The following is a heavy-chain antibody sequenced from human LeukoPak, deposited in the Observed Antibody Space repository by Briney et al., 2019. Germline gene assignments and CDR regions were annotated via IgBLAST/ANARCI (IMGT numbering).Heavy chain of an antibody. CDR3: ARENRYSYALDAFDI. D-gene: IGHD5-18*01. CDR1: GFTFSSYW. CDR2: INSDGSST. J-gene: IGHJ3*02. V-gene: IGHV3-74*01. Sequence: GGSLRLSCAASGFTFSSYWMHWVRQVPGKGLVWVSRINSDGSSTSYADSVKGRFTISRDNAKNTLYLQMNSLRAEDTAVYYCARENRYSYALDAFDIWGQGTMVTVSS.